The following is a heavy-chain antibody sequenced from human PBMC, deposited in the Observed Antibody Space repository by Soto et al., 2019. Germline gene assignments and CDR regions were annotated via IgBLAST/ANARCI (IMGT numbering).Heavy chain of an antibody. CDR2: IYYSGST. CDR1: GGSVSSGSYY. CDR3: ASTEDGYSSGWYSYFDL. D-gene: IGHD6-19*01. J-gene: IGHJ2*01. V-gene: IGHV4-61*01. Sequence: PSETLSLTCTVSGGSVSSGSYYWSWIRHPPGKGLEWIGYIYYSGSTNYNPSLKSRVTISVDTSKNQFSLKLSSVTAADTAVYYCASTEDGYSSGWYSYFDLWGRGTLVTVSS.